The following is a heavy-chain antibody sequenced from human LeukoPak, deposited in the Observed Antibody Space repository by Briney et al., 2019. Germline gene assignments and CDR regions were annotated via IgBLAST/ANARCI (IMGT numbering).Heavy chain of an antibody. Sequence: SVKVSCKASGFTFTSSAMQWVRQARGQRLEWIGWIVVGSGNTNYAQKFQGRVTMTEDTSTDTAYMELSSLRSEDTAVYYCATSFGQLWPAYYFDYWGQGTLVTVSS. CDR2: IVVGSGNT. CDR3: ATSFGQLWPAYYFDY. D-gene: IGHD5-18*01. V-gene: IGHV1-58*02. CDR1: GFTFTSSA. J-gene: IGHJ4*02.